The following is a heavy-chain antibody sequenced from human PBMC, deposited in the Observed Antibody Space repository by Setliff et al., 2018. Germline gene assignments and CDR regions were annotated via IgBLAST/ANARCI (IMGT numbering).Heavy chain of an antibody. CDR2: INTNTGNP. CDR3: ARGEYTSLPSGVYYHMDV. J-gene: IGHJ6*03. D-gene: IGHD6-6*01. V-gene: IGHV7-4-1*02. Sequence: ASVKVSCKASGYTFTTYAMNWVRQAPGQGLKWMGWINTNTGNPTYAQGFTGRFVFSLDTSVSTTYLQISSLKAGDTAVYYCARGEYTSLPSGVYYHMDVWGKGTTVTV. CDR1: GYTFTTYA.